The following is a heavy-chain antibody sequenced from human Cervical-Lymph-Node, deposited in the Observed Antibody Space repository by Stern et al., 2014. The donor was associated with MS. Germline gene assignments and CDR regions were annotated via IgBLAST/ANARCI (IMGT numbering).Heavy chain of an antibody. CDR3: ARERQQYCNSEGCSYWYFDL. V-gene: IGHV4-4*02. CDR1: GGSVRSTNW. D-gene: IGHD2/OR15-2a*01. Sequence: QLQLQESGPGLVKPSGTLSLTCAVSGGSVRSTNWWSWVRQSPGKGLEWIGDIYHSGASNYRPSPGGRFSLSLANSKNHLSLHLTSVTAADTAVYYCARERQQYCNSEGCSYWYFDLWGRGTLVTVSS. CDR2: IYHSGAS. J-gene: IGHJ2*01.